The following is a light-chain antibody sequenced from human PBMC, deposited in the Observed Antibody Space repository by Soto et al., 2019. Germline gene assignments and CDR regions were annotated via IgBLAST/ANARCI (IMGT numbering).Light chain of an antibody. J-gene: IGKJ2*01. CDR1: QSVSTY. CDR2: DAS. V-gene: IGKV3-11*01. Sequence: EIVLTQSPATRSLSPGERATLSCRASQSVSTYLAWYQQKPGQAPRLLIYDASNRATGIPARFSGSGSGTDFTLTISSLEPEEFAVYYCQHRSNWPRTFGQGTKLEIK. CDR3: QHRSNWPRT.